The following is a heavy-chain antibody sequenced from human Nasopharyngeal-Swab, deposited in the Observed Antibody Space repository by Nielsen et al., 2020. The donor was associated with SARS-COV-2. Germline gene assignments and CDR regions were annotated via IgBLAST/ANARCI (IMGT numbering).Heavy chain of an antibody. CDR2: INHSEST. V-gene: IGHV4-34*01. D-gene: IGHD3-22*01. J-gene: IGHJ4*02. Sequence: WIRQPPGKGLEWIGEINHSESTNYNPSLKSRVTISVDTSKNQFSLKLSSVTAADTAVYYCARGQGPRHYYDSSGYYYDVLGRGYYFDYWGQGTLVTVSS. CDR3: ARGQGPRHYYDSSGYYYDVLGRGYYFDY.